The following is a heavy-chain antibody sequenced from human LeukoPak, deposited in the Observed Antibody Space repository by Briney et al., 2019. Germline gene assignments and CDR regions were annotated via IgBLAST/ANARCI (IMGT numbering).Heavy chain of an antibody. J-gene: IGHJ5*02. CDR3: ARTLGYCSGGTCYNYFDP. CDR1: GDSIGGYY. CDR2: VYQRGST. D-gene: IGHD2-15*01. Sequence: SETLSLNCTVFGDSIGGYYWSWIRQPPGKRLEWIGYVYQRGSTNYNPSLKSRVLISADRSKNHFSLRPTSVTAADTAVYYCARTLGYCSGGTCYNYFDPWGQGTLVTVSS. V-gene: IGHV4-59*08.